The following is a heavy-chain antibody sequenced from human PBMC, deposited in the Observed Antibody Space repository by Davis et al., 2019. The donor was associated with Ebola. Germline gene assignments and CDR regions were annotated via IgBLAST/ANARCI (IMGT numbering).Heavy chain of an antibody. CDR3: ARDILTLHGMDV. CDR2: INPSGGST. CDR1: GYTFTSYY. J-gene: IGHJ6*04. D-gene: IGHD3-9*01. V-gene: IGHV1-46*01. Sequence: ASVKVSCKASGYTFTSYYMHWVRQAPGQGLEWMGIINPSGGSTSYAQKFQGRVTMTTDTSTSTAYMELRSLRSDDTAVYYCARDILTLHGMDVWGKGTTVTVSS.